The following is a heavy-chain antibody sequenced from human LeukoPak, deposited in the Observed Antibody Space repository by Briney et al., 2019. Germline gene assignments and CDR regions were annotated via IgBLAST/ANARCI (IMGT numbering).Heavy chain of an antibody. CDR1: GYTFTNYW. CDR2: IYPGGSDT. J-gene: IGHJ4*02. V-gene: IGHV5-51*01. D-gene: IGHD3-10*01. Sequence: GESLKISCKGSGYTFTNYWIGWVRQMPGKGLEWMGLIYPGGSDTRYSPSFQGQVTISADKSISTAYLQWSSLKASDTAMYYCARQKLLGVDYWGQGTLVTVSS. CDR3: ARQKLLGVDY.